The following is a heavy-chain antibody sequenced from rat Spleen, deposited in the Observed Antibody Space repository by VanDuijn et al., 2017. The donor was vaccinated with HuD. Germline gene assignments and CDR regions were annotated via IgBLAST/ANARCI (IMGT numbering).Heavy chain of an antibody. CDR3: ARVGNNYWYFDF. J-gene: IGHJ1*01. CDR1: GFTFNNYW. V-gene: IGHV5-31*01. Sequence: EVQLVESGGGLVQPGRSLKLSCVASGFTFNNYWMTWIRQSPGKGLEWVASITNTCSSTYYRDSVKGRFTISRDNAKSTLYLQMDSLRSEDTATYYCARVGNNYWYFDFWGPGTMVTVSS. CDR2: ITNTCSST. D-gene: IGHD1-10*01.